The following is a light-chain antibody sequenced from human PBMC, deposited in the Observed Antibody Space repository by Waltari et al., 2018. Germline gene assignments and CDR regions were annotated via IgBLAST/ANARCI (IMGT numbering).Light chain of an antibody. CDR2: EVT. J-gene: IGLJ2*01. V-gene: IGLV2-23*02. Sequence: QSALTQPASVSGSPGQSITISCTGTSSDVGTYNLVSWYQHHPGKTPKLIIYEVTKRPSGVSTRFTGSKSGNTASLTISGLQAEDETEYYCCSYVGGNSVIFGGGTKLTVL. CDR1: SSDVGTYNL. CDR3: CSYVGGNSVI.